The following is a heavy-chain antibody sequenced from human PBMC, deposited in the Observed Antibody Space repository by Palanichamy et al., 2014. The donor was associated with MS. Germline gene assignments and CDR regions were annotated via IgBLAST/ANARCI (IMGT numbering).Heavy chain of an antibody. V-gene: IGHV3-7*03. J-gene: IGHJ2*01. D-gene: IGHD3-22*01. Sequence: EVQLVESGGGLVQPGGSLRLSCAASGFTFSSYWMSWVRQAPGKGLEWVANIKQDGSEKYYVDSVKGRFTISRDNAKNSLYLQMNSLRAEDTAVYYCAKSRTSHDSSGYYGGPVDWYFDLWGRGTLVTVSS. CDR2: IKQDGSEK. CDR3: AKSRTSHDSSGYYGGPVDWYFDL. CDR1: GFTFSSYW.